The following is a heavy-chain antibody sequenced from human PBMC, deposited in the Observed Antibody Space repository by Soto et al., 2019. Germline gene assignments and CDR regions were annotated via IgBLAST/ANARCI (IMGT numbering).Heavy chain of an antibody. CDR3: ARDSGGYAAGVHFDY. V-gene: IGHV1-18*01. J-gene: IGHJ4*02. Sequence: QVQLVQSGAEVKKPGASVKVSCKASGYTFTSYGISWVRQAPGQGLEWMGWISAYNGNTNYAQKLQGRVTMTTDTSTSTAYRELRSLRSDDTAVYYCARDSGGYAAGVHFDYWGQGTLVTVSS. CDR1: GYTFTSYG. CDR2: ISAYNGNT. D-gene: IGHD5-12*01.